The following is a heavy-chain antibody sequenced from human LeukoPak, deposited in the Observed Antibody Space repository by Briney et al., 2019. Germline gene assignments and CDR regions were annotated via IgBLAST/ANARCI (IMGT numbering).Heavy chain of an antibody. Sequence: GGSLRLSCAASGFTFSDYYMSWIRQAPGKGLEWASYISSSGSTIYYADSVKGRFTISRDNAKNSLYLQMNSLRAEDTAVYYCARGHPDVSSWPLYYYYMDVWGKGTTVTVSS. CDR2: ISSSGSTI. D-gene: IGHD6-6*01. J-gene: IGHJ6*03. CDR1: GFTFSDYY. V-gene: IGHV3-11*04. CDR3: ARGHPDVSSWPLYYYYMDV.